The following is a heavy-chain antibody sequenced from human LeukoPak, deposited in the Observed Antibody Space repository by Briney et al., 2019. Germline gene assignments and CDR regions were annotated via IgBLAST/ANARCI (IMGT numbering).Heavy chain of an antibody. D-gene: IGHD3-22*01. CDR2: IYYSGST. Sequence: SETLSLTCTVSGGSISSYYWSWIRQPPWKGLEWIGYIYYSGSTNYNPSLKSRVTISVDTSKNQFSLKLSSVTAADTAVYYCARLDPGYYYDSSGPDAFDIWGQGTVVTVSS. CDR3: ARLDPGYYYDSSGPDAFDI. CDR1: GGSISSYY. V-gene: IGHV4-59*08. J-gene: IGHJ3*02.